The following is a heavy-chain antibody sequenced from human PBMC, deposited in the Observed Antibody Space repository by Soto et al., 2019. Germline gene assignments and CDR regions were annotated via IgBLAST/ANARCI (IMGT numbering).Heavy chain of an antibody. J-gene: IGHJ6*02. Sequence: QVQLVESGGGVVQPGRSLRLSCAASGFTFSSYGMHWVRQAPGKGLEWVAVIWYDGSNKYYADSVKGRFTISRDNSKNTLYLPMNSLRAEDTAVYYCARDRNTKGMDVWGQGTTVTVSS. CDR2: IWYDGSNK. V-gene: IGHV3-33*01. CDR1: GFTFSSYG. D-gene: IGHD1-1*01. CDR3: ARDRNTKGMDV.